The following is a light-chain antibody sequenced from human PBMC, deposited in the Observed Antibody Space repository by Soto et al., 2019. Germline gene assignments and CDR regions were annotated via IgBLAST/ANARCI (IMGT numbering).Light chain of an antibody. V-gene: IGKV3-15*01. CDR1: QSVSSN. CDR3: QXYNNWPPLT. CDR2: GAS. J-gene: IGKJ4*01. Sequence: EIVMTQSPATLSVSPGERATLSCRASQSVSSNLAWYQQKPGQAPRLLIYGASTRATGIPARFSGSGSGTEFTLTISSLXSXXXXVXXCQXYNNWPPLTFGGGTKVEIK.